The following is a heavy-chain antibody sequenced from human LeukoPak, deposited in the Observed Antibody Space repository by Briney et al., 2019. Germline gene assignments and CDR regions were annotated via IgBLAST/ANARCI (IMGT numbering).Heavy chain of an antibody. CDR1: GGSISSGGYY. CDR2: IYYSGST. J-gene: IGHJ3*02. V-gene: IGHV4-31*03. Sequence: SETLSLTCTVSGGSISSGGYYWSWIRQHPGKGLEWIGYIYYSGSTHYNPSLKSRVTISVDTSKNQFSLKLSSVTAADTAVYYCARASYYYDSSGYLRDAFDIWGQGTMVTVSS. CDR3: ARASYYYDSSGYLRDAFDI. D-gene: IGHD3-22*01.